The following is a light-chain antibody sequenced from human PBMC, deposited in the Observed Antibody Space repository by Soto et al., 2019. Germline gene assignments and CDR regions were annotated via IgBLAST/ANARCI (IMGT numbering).Light chain of an antibody. J-gene: IGKJ2*01. CDR2: WAS. CDR3: HQYYSALFT. Sequence: DIVMTQSPDSLAVSLGERATINCKSSQSLLDTSNNKNYVAWYQQKPGQPPKLLIYWASARQSGVPDRFSGSGSGTDVTLTISNLQAEDVAVYYCHQYYSALFTFGQGTKLEI. CDR1: QSLLDTSNNKNY. V-gene: IGKV4-1*01.